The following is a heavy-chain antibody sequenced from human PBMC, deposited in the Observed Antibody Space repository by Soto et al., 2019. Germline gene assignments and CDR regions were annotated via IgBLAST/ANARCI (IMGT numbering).Heavy chain of an antibody. Sequence: ASVKVSCKASGYTFTSYAIHWVRQAPGQRLEWMGWINAGNGNTKYSQKFQGRVTITRDTSASTAYMELSSLRSEDTAVYYCASTGYCSSTSCYYFDYWGQGTLVTVSS. J-gene: IGHJ4*02. D-gene: IGHD2-2*01. CDR2: INAGNGNT. V-gene: IGHV1-3*01. CDR3: ASTGYCSSTSCYYFDY. CDR1: GYTFTSYA.